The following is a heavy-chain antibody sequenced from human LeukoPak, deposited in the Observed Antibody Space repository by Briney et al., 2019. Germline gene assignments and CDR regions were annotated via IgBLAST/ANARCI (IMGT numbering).Heavy chain of an antibody. J-gene: IGHJ4*02. CDR3: ARPRGYYGDYDFWVFDY. CDR1: GYSFTSYW. CDR2: IDPSDSYT. Sequence: GESLKISCKGSGYSFTSYWISWVRQMPGKGLEWMGRIDPSDSYTNYSPSFQGQVTISADKSISTAYLQWSSLKASDTAMYYCARPRGYYGDYDFWVFDYWGQGTLVTVSS. V-gene: IGHV5-10-1*04. D-gene: IGHD4-17*01.